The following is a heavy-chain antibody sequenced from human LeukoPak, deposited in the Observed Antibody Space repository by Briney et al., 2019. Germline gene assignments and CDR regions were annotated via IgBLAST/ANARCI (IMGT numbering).Heavy chain of an antibody. J-gene: IGHJ4*02. CDR3: ARGTAQPHDY. CDR1: GYTFTNYY. V-gene: IGHV1-18*01. D-gene: IGHD2-2*01. CDR2: ISAYNFNT. Sequence: ASVTVSCKASGYTFTNYYINWVRQAPGQGLEWMGWISAYNFNTNYAQKLQGRVTMTTDTSTSTAYMELTSLRSDDTAVYYCARGTAQPHDYWGQGTQVTVSS.